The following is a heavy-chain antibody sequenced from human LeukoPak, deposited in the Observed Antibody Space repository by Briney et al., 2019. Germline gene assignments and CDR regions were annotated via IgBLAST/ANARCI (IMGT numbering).Heavy chain of an antibody. CDR3: ARVTWLGELGNWFDP. D-gene: IGHD3-10*01. J-gene: IGHJ5*02. V-gene: IGHV4-4*02. Sequence: SGTLSLTCAVSGASMITNDWWSWVRQPPGKGLEWIGEIYHNGDTKYNPSFESRVTMSVDKSKTQFSLKLTSVTAADAAMYYCARVTWLGELGNWFDPWGQGTLVSVSS. CDR2: IYHNGDT. CDR1: GASMITNDW.